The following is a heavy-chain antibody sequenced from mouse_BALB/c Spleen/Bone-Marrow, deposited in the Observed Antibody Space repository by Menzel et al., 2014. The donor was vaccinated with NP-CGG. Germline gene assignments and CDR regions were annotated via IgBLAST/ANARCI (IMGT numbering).Heavy chain of an antibody. CDR2: IHYSGST. D-gene: IGHD1-1*02. J-gene: IGHJ4*01. Sequence: DVQLQESGPDLVKPSQSLSLPCTVTGYSITSGYSWHWIRQFPGNKLEWMGYIHYSGSTNYNPSLKSRISITRDTSKNQFCLQLKSVTTEDTATYYCTRRGLYYGYSMDYRGQGTSVTVSS. CDR3: TRRGLYYGYSMDY. CDR1: GYSITSGYS. V-gene: IGHV3-1*02.